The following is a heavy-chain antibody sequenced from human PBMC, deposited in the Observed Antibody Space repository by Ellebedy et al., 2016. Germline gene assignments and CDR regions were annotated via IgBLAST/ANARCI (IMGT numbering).Heavy chain of an antibody. CDR1: GYTFTSYA. V-gene: IGHV1-3*01. CDR2: INLGSGNP. CDR3: ARAEEWLPLDY. D-gene: IGHD6-19*01. J-gene: IGHJ4*02. Sequence: ASVKVSCKASGYTFTSYAIHWLRQAPGQGLEWMGWINLGSGNPTYSQKVQGRVTITRDTSASTAYMDLSSLRLEDTAVYYCARAEEWLPLDYWGQGTRVTVSS.